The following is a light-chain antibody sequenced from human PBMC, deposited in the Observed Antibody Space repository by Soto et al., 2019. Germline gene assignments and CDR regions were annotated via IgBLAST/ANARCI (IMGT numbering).Light chain of an antibody. CDR1: TSDVGGYDY. CDR2: EVN. V-gene: IGLV2-14*01. CDR3: SSYTSSSPLVL. Sequence: QSALTQPASVSGSPGQSITISCTGSTSDVGGYDYVSWYQQHPGKAPKVMIYEVNNRPSGVSNRFSGSKSGNTASLTISGLQAEDEADYYCSSYTSSSPLVLFGVGTKVTVL. J-gene: IGLJ2*01.